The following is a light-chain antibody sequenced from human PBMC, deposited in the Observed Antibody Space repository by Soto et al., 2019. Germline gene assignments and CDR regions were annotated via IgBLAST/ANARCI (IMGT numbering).Light chain of an antibody. CDR3: CSFAAMSGYV. J-gene: IGLJ1*01. V-gene: IGLV2-11*01. CDR2: DVN. CDR1: SSDVGAYDH. Sequence: QSALTQPRSVSGSPGQSVTISCTGTSSDVGAYDHVSWYQQHPGKAPKLMIHDVNQRPSGVPDRLSGSKSVNTASLTISGLQAEDEADYYCCSFAAMSGYVFGTGTKLTVL.